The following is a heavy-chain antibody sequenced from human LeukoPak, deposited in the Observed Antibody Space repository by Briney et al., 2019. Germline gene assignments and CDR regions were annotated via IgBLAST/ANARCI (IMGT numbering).Heavy chain of an antibody. J-gene: IGHJ4*02. CDR2: ISSSSSTI. CDR1: GFTFSSYS. CDR3: AFRSEFWSGYYHVNDY. Sequence: GGSLRLSCAASGFTFSSYSVNWVRQAPGKGLEWVSYISSSSSTIYYADSVKGRFTISRDNAKNSLYLQMNSLRAEDTAVYYCAFRSEFWSGYYHVNDYWGQGTLVTVSS. D-gene: IGHD3-3*01. V-gene: IGHV3-48*01.